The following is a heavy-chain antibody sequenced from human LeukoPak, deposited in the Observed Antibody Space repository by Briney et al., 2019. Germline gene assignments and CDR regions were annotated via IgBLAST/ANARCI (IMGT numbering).Heavy chain of an antibody. CDR1: GFTFSSYG. V-gene: IGHV3-30*18. CDR3: AKRGVVIRVILVGFHKAAYYFDS. J-gene: IGHJ4*02. CDR2: ISYDGSNK. Sequence: GGSLRLSCAASGFTFSSYGMHWVRQAPGKGLEWVAVISYDGSNKYYADSVKGRFTISRDNSKNTLYLQMNSLRAEDTAVYFCAKRGVVIRVILVGFHKAAYYFDSWGQGALVTVSS. D-gene: IGHD3-22*01.